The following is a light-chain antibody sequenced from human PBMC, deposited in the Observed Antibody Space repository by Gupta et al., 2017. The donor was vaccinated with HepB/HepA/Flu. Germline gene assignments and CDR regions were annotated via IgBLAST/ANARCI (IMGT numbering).Light chain of an antibody. CDR1: SPHFGSSY. V-gene: IGLV1-47*02. Sequence: SVLLKPPSASGTPGHGVPIPCSGSSPHFGSSYLYWYQQLPGTAPKVLIYSNSKRPSGVPDRFSGSKSGTSASLAISGLQSEDEADYYCAGWDDSRNGFVFGVGTKFTVV. CDR3: AGWDDSRNGFV. J-gene: IGLJ1*01. CDR2: SNS.